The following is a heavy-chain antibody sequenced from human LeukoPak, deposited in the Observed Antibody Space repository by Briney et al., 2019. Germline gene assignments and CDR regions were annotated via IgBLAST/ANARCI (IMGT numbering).Heavy chain of an antibody. Sequence: KPSETLSLTWAVYGGSFSGYYWSWIRQPPGKGLEWIGEINHSGSTNYNPSLKSRVTISVDTSKNQFSLKLSSVTAADTAVYYCARGRRTMVRGVSWFDPWGQGTLVTVSS. J-gene: IGHJ5*02. CDR1: GGSFSGYY. D-gene: IGHD3-10*01. V-gene: IGHV4-34*01. CDR2: INHSGST. CDR3: ARGRRTMVRGVSWFDP.